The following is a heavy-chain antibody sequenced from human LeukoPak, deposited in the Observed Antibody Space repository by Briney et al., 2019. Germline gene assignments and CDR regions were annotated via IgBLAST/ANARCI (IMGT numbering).Heavy chain of an antibody. J-gene: IGHJ6*03. V-gene: IGHV1-69*01. Sequence: GSSVKVSCKASGGTFSCYAISWVRQAPGQGLEWMGGIIPIFGTANYAQKFQGRVTITADESTSTAYMELSSLRSEDTAVYYCARAYSWENYYYYMDVWGKGTTVTVSS. D-gene: IGHD1-20*01. CDR3: ARAYSWENYYYYMDV. CDR1: GGTFSCYA. CDR2: IIPIFGTA.